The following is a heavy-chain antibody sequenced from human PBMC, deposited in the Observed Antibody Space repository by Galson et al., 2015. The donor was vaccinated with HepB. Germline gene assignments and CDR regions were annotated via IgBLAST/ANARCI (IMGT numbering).Heavy chain of an antibody. V-gene: IGHV4-30-4*01. CDR2: IYYIGST. Sequence: TLSLTCTVSGGSISSGDYYWSWIRQPPGKGLEWIGYIYYIGSTYYNPSLKSRVTITVDTSKNQFSLKLSSVTAADTAVYYYARTGNDFWTKQNYYMDVWGKGTTVTVSS. CDR3: ARTGNDFWTKQNYYMDV. D-gene: IGHD3-3*01. J-gene: IGHJ6*03. CDR1: GGSISSGDYY.